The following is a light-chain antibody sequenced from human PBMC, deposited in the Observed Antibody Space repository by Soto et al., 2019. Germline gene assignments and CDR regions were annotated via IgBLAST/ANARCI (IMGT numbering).Light chain of an antibody. CDR1: QSISTW. Sequence: DIQMTQSPSTLSASVGDRVIITCRASQSISTWLAWYQQKPGKAPKLLIYKASILASGVPSRFSGSGSGTEFTLTISSLQPDDFATYYCQQYSTYSTFGQGTKVELK. CDR2: KAS. J-gene: IGKJ1*01. V-gene: IGKV1-5*03. CDR3: QQYSTYST.